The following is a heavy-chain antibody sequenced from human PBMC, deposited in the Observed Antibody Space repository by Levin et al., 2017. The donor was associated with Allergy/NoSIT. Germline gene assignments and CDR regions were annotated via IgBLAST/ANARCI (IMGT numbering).Heavy chain of an antibody. D-gene: IGHD4-17*01. CDR1: GGSVSTHDYY. CDR3: ARVYGDHALGWFDP. CDR2: IHHTGST. Sequence: NPSETLSLTCTVSGGSVSTHDYYWTWIRQPPGKGLEWIGYIHHTGSTTYNASLQSRVIMSVDKSENHFSLKVNSVTAADAAMYYCARVYGDHALGWFDPWGQGILVTVSS. J-gene: IGHJ5*02. V-gene: IGHV4-61*03.